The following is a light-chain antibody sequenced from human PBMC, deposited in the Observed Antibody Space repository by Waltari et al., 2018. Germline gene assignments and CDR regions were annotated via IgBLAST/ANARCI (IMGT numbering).Light chain of an antibody. CDR1: NSDIVAYNH. J-gene: IGLJ1*01. CDR3: SSYAGGSLFV. CDR2: DVN. V-gene: IGLV2-11*01. Sequence: SALTQPRSVSGSPGQSVTISCTGSNSDIVAYNHLSWYQQHPGRAPNLMIYDVNKRPSGVPRRFSGSKSGNTASLTISGLQAEDETDYYCSSYAGGSLFVFGDGTKVTVL.